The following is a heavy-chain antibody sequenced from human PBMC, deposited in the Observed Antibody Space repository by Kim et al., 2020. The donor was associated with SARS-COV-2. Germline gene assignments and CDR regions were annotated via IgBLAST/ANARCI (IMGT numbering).Heavy chain of an antibody. D-gene: IGHD6-13*01. CDR2: IRSKAYGGTT. J-gene: IGHJ3*02. V-gene: IGHV3-49*04. CDR1: GFTFGDYA. CDR3: TGASSSWAPGGDAFDI. Sequence: GGSLRLSCTASGFTFGDYAMSWVRQAPGKGLEWVGFIRSKAYGGTTEYAASVKGRFTISRDDSKSIAYLQMNSLKTEDTAVYYCTGASSSWAPGGDAFDIWGQGTMVTVSS.